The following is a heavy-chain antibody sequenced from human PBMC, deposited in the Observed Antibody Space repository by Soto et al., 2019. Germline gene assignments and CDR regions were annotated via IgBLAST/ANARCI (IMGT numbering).Heavy chain of an antibody. CDR3: ARDRGGYSFDY. J-gene: IGHJ4*02. CDR2: ISPSDGST. D-gene: IGHD1-26*01. Sequence: ASVKVSCKASGYSFTNYQMHWVRQAPGQGPDWMGIISPSDGSTTYAQKFQGRVTMTRDTSTSTVYMELSSLRSEDTAVYYCARDRGGYSFDYWGQGALVTVSS. CDR1: GYSFTNYQ. V-gene: IGHV1-46*03.